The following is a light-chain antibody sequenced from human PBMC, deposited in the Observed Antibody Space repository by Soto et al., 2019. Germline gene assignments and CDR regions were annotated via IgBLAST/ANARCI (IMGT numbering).Light chain of an antibody. CDR1: QSVSSSY. CDR2: GAS. Sequence: EIVLTQSPGTVSLSPGERATLSCRASQSVSSSYLAWYQQKPGQAPRLLIYGASSRATGIPDRFSGSGSGTDFTLTISRLEPEDFAVYYFQQYGSSPFDFGPGTKVDIK. J-gene: IGKJ3*01. V-gene: IGKV3-20*01. CDR3: QQYGSSPFD.